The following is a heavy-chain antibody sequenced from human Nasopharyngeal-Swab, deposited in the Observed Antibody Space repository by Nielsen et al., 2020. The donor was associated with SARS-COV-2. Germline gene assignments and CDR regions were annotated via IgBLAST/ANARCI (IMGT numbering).Heavy chain of an antibody. J-gene: IGHJ5*02. CDR1: GFTFDNYE. Sequence: GGSLRLSCAASGFTFDNYEMNWVREAPGKGTEWVSYISNSGATIHYADSVRGRFTIPRDNAKKSLYLQMKILRAEDTAVYYCSRASRGWSWGQGTLVTVSS. CDR3: SRASRGWS. D-gene: IGHD6-19*01. CDR2: ISNSGATI. V-gene: IGHV3-48*03.